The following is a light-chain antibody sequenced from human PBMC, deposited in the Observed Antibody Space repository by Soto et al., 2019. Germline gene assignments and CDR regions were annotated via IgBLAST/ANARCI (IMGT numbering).Light chain of an antibody. V-gene: IGLV1-40*01. CDR2: GNS. CDR3: QSYDSSLSALYV. CDR1: SSNIRAGYD. Sequence: QSVLTQPPSVSGAPGQRVTISCTGSSSNIRAGYDVHWYQQLPGTAPKLLIYGNSNRPSGVPDRFSGSKSGTSASLAITGLQAEDEADYYCQSYDSSLSALYVFGTGTMLTVL. J-gene: IGLJ1*01.